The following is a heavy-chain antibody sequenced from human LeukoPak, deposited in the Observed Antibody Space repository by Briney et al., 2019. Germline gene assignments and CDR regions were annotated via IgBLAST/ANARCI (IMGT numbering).Heavy chain of an antibody. Sequence: GGSLRLSCAASGFTFSNYWMSWVRQAPGKGLEWVANIKQDGSEKYYVDSVKGRITISRDNAKNSLYMQMNSLRAEDTAVYYCARDRELWDYYYYMDVWGKGTTVTVSS. CDR2: IKQDGSEK. D-gene: IGHD1-7*01. J-gene: IGHJ6*03. CDR3: ARDRELWDYYYYMDV. CDR1: GFTFSNYW. V-gene: IGHV3-7*01.